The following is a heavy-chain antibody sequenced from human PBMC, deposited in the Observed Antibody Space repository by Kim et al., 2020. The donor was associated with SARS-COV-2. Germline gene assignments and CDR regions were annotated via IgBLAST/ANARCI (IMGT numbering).Heavy chain of an antibody. Sequence: SETLSLTCTVSGGSISSGGYYWSWIRQHPGKGLEWIGYIYYSGSTYYNPSLKSRVTISVDTSKNQFSLKLSSVTAADTAVYYCARVIAAAGLYYFDYWGQGTLVTVSS. CDR1: GGSISSGGYY. V-gene: IGHV4-31*03. J-gene: IGHJ4*02. CDR3: ARVIAAAGLYYFDY. CDR2: IYYSGST. D-gene: IGHD6-13*01.